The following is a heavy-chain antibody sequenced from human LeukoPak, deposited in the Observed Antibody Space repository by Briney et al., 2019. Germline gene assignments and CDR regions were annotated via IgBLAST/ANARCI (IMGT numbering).Heavy chain of an antibody. V-gene: IGHV4-59*01. CDR3: ARLASDFYYYMDV. CDR1: GGTLNSFY. CDR2: IYYSGDT. D-gene: IGHD6-19*01. Sequence: PSETLSLTCSVSGGTLNSFYWGWIRQPPGKGLEWIGHIYYSGDTLYNPSLKSRVTISVDMSKNQFSLRLKSVTAADTAVYYCARLASDFYYYMDVWGKGTTVTISS. J-gene: IGHJ6*03.